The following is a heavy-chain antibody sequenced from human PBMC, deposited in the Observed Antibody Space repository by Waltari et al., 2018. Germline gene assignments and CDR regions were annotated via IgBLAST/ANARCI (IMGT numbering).Heavy chain of an antibody. Sequence: EVQLVQSGAEVKKPGATVKISCKASGYTFTDYYMHWVQQAPGKGLEWRGSVEPEDVETRYAEKFQGRVTITADTSTDTAYMELSSLRSEDTAVYYCATGQDSPWEYLGQGTLVTVSS. CDR1: GYTFTDYY. CDR2: VEPEDVET. CDR3: ATGQDSPWEY. V-gene: IGHV1-69-2*01. J-gene: IGHJ4*02. D-gene: IGHD1-26*01.